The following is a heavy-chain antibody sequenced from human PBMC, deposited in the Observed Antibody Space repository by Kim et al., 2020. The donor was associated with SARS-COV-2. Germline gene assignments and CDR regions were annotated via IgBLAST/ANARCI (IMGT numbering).Heavy chain of an antibody. J-gene: IGHJ4*02. D-gene: IGHD1-26*01. CDR2: ISSSSSYI. Sequence: WVSLRLSCAASGFTFSSYSMNWVRQAPGKGLEWVSSISSSSSYIYYADSVKGRFTISRDNAKNSLYLQMNSLRAEDTAVYYCARGGSTIVGARYYFDYWGQGTLVTVSS. CDR1: GFTFSSYS. V-gene: IGHV3-21*01. CDR3: ARGGSTIVGARYYFDY.